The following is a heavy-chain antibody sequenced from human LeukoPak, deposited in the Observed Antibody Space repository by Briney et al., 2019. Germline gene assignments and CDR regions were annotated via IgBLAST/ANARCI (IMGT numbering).Heavy chain of an antibody. CDR1: GGSVSSGSYY. V-gene: IGHV4-61*01. J-gene: IGHJ4*02. Sequence: SETLSLTCTVSGGSVSSGSYYWSWIRQPPGKGLEWIGYIYYSGSTNYNPSLMSRVTISVDTSKNQFSLKLSSVTAADTAVYYCAREGCSSTSCYGRFDYWGQGTLVTVSS. CDR3: AREGCSSTSCYGRFDY. CDR2: IYYSGST. D-gene: IGHD2-2*01.